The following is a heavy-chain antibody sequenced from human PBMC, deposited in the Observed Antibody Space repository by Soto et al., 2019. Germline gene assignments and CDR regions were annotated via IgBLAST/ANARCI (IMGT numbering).Heavy chain of an antibody. CDR3: ASIGPGYSSSWYLGAFDI. D-gene: IGHD6-13*01. V-gene: IGHV4-39*01. Sequence: PSETLSLTCTVSGGSISSSSYYWGWIRQPPGKGLEWIGSIYYSRSTYYNPSLKSRVTISVDTSKNQFSLKLSSVTAADTAVYYCASIGPGYSSSWYLGAFDIWCQGTMVTVSS. J-gene: IGHJ3*02. CDR1: GGSISSSSYY. CDR2: IYYSRST.